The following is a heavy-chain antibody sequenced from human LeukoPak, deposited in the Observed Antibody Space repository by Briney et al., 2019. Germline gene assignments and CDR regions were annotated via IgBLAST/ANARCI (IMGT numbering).Heavy chain of an antibody. CDR3: AATTSYGEDY. Sequence: SETLSLTCTVSGGSTSSYYWSWIRQPPGKGLEWIGYIYYSGSTNYNPSLKSRVTISVDTSKNQFSLKLSSVTAADTAVYYCAATTSYGEDYWGQGTLVTVSS. CDR2: IYYSGST. CDR1: GGSTSSYY. V-gene: IGHV4-59*08. J-gene: IGHJ4*02. D-gene: IGHD4-17*01.